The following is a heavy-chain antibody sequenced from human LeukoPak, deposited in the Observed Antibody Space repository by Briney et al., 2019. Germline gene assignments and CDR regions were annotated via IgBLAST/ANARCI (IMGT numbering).Heavy chain of an antibody. J-gene: IGHJ3*02. CDR1: GGSIISSNHY. Sequence: SETLSLTCTVSGGSIISSNHYWGWTRQPPGKGLEWFGSISYSGGTAYNPSLRSRVTISVDTSKNQFSLKVNSVTAADTAVYYCAREVEYYDSSGYRPHAFDIWGQGTLVTVSS. CDR3: AREVEYYDSSGYRPHAFDI. V-gene: IGHV4-39*02. CDR2: ISYSGGT. D-gene: IGHD3-22*01.